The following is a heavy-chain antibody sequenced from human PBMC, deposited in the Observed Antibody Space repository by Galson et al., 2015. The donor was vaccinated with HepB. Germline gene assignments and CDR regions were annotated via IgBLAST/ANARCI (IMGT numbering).Heavy chain of an antibody. Sequence: SLRLSCAASGFPFSNNGMHWVRQAPGKGLEWVAVTSNDETLKKYADSVKGRFTISRDNSKNTLYLQLNSLRPDDTAVYYCVKGCEVGCKTIVLDPWGQGTLVTVSS. J-gene: IGHJ5*02. D-gene: IGHD3-22*01. CDR3: VKGCEVGCKTIVLDP. CDR2: TSNDETLK. V-gene: IGHV3-30*18. CDR1: GFPFSNNG.